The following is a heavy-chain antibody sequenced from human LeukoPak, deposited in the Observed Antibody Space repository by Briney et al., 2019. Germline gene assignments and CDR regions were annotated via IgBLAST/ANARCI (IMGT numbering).Heavy chain of an antibody. CDR2: IYYSGST. Sequence: NPSETLSLTCTVSGGSISSGDYYWSWIRQPPGKGLEWIGYIYYSGSTYYNPSLKSRVTISVDKSKNQFSLKLSSVTAADTAVYYCASRSFFWSGYYGGSFDYWGQGTLVTVSS. CDR1: GGSISSGDYY. V-gene: IGHV4-30-4*01. D-gene: IGHD3-3*01. J-gene: IGHJ4*02. CDR3: ASRSFFWSGYYGGSFDY.